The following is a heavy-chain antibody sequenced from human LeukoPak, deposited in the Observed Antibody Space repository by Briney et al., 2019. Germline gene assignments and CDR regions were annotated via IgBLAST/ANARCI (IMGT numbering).Heavy chain of an antibody. CDR1: GGSISNYH. CDR3: ARRGISSGWSFDF. V-gene: IGHV4-4*07. D-gene: IGHD6-19*01. CDR2: IHTSEST. J-gene: IGHJ4*02. Sequence: PSETLSLTCTVSGGSISNYHWTWIRQPAGKGLEWIVQIHTSESTNYNPPLKSRVTMSIDTPENQVSLTRRSVTAADTAVYYCARRGISSGWSFDFWGQGALVTVSS.